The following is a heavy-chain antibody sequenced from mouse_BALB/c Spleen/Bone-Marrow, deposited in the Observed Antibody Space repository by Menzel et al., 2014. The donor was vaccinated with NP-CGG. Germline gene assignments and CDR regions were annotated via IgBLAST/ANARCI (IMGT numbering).Heavy chain of an antibody. V-gene: IGHV5-9-2*01. Sequence: EVQRVESGGGLVKPGGSLKLSCTASGLTFSSYGMSWVRQTPEKRLEWVATISGGGSYRYYPDSVQGRITISRDNAKNNLYLQMSSLRSEDTALYYCATQNFDYWGQATTPTVSS. CDR2: ISGGGSYR. CDR3: ATQNFDY. CDR1: GLTFSSYG. J-gene: IGHJ2*01.